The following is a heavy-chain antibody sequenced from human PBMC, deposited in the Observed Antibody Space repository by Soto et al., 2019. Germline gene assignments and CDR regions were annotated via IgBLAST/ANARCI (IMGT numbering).Heavy chain of an antibody. D-gene: IGHD3-10*02. CDR3: VRDNSYVRGPFDY. CDR1: GFTFDDYA. V-gene: IGHV3-9*01. CDR2: ISWNSGGI. Sequence: SLRLSCAASGFTFDDYAMHWVRQDPGKGLEWVSGISWNSGGIDYADSVQGRFTISRDNAKNSLYLQMNSLRDEDTAFYYSVRDNSYVRGPFDYWGQGTLVTVSS. J-gene: IGHJ4*02.